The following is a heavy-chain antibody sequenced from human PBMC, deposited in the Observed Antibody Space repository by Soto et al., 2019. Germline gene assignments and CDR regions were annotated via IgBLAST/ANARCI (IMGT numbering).Heavy chain of an antibody. CDR2: IKQDGSEK. CDR1: GFTFSSYW. V-gene: IGHV3-7*01. CDR3: ARDYDSSGYTFDY. J-gene: IGHJ4*02. Sequence: GGSLRLSCAASGFTFSSYWMSWVRQAPGKGLEWVANIKQDGSEKYYVGSVKGRFTISRDNAKNSLYLQMNSLRAEDTAVYYCARDYDSSGYTFDYWGQGTLVTVSS. D-gene: IGHD3-22*01.